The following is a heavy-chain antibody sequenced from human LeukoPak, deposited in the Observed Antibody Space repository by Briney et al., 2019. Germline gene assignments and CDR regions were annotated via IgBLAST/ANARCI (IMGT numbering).Heavy chain of an antibody. CDR2: MNTNSGGT. Sequence: ASVRVSCKASGYTCTGYYMDAVRQAAGQGLEWMGRMNTNSGGTNYAQKFQGRVTMTRDTSISTAYMELSRLRSDDTAVYYCASLELGYCSGGSCSTKGFDYWGQGTLVTVSS. D-gene: IGHD2-15*01. CDR3: ASLELGYCSGGSCSTKGFDY. J-gene: IGHJ4*02. CDR1: GYTCTGYY. V-gene: IGHV1-2*06.